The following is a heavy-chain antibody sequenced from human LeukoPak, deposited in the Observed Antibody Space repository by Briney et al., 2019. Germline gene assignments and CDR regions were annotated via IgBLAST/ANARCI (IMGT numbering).Heavy chain of an antibody. CDR1: GYTFTGSY. D-gene: IGHD3-16*01. V-gene: IGHV1-2*02. CDR2: INPKTGGT. J-gene: IGHJ4*02. CDR3: ARGWGGSYDLDY. Sequence: ASVKVSCKASGYTFTGSYMHWVRQAPGQGLEWMGWINPKTGGTNYAQNFQGRVTMTTDTSTSTAYMELRSLRSDDTAVYYCARGWGGSYDLDYWGQGTLVTVSS.